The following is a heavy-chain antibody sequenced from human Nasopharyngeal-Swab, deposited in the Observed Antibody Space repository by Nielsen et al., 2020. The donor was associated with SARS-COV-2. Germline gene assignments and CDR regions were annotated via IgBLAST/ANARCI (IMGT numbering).Heavy chain of an antibody. D-gene: IGHD6-13*01. CDR1: GGSTSSYY. CDR3: ARHLPVQQLVDY. J-gene: IGHJ4*02. Sequence: SETLSLTCTVSGGSTSSYYWSWIRQPPGKGLEWIGYIYYSGSTNYNPSLKSRVTISVDTSKNQFSLKLSSVTAADTAVYYCARHLPVQQLVDYWGQGTLVTVSS. CDR2: IYYSGST. V-gene: IGHV4-59*01.